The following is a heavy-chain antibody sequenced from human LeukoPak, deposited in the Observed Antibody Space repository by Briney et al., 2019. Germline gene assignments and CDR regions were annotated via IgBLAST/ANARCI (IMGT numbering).Heavy chain of an antibody. CDR3: ARGGSYPDYYYGMDV. CDR2: ISAYNGNT. D-gene: IGHD1-26*01. J-gene: IGHJ6*02. V-gene: IGHV1-18*01. Sequence: ASVKVSCKASGYTFTSYGISWVRQAPGQGLEWKGWISAYNGNTNYAQKLQGRVTMTTDTSTSTAYMELRSLRSDDTAVYYCARGGSYPDYYYGMDVWGQGTTVTVSS. CDR1: GYTFTSYG.